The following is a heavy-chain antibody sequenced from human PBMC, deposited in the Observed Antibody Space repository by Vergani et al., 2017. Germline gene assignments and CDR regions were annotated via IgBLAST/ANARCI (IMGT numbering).Heavy chain of an antibody. J-gene: IGHJ3*02. V-gene: IGHV1-69*01. CDR2: ITPFFRTP. CDR3: ARDEIAATGTAGAYDI. CDR1: GGTFSTYG. Sequence: QVHLVQSGAEVKKPGSSVKVSCKASGGTFSTYGINWVRQAPGQGLEWMGGITPFFRTPKYAQKFQGRVTITAHESTTTVYMELRSLRSEDTASYYCARDEIAATGTAGAYDIWGQGTMVTVSS. D-gene: IGHD6-13*01.